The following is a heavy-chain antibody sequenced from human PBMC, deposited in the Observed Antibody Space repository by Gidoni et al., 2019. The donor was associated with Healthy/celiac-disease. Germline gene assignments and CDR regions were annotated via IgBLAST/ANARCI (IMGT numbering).Heavy chain of an antibody. CDR1: GGSFSGYY. CDR3: ARQAAKYYYDSSGLKRDRNLDY. J-gene: IGHJ4*02. D-gene: IGHD3-22*01. CDR2: SNHSGST. V-gene: IGHV4-34*01. Sequence: QVQLQQWGAGLLKPSETLSLTCAVYGGSFSGYYWSWTRQPPGKGLEWIGESNHSGSTNYNPSLKSRVTISVDTSKNQFSLKLSSVTAADTAVYYCARQAAKYYYDSSGLKRDRNLDYWGQGTLVTVSS.